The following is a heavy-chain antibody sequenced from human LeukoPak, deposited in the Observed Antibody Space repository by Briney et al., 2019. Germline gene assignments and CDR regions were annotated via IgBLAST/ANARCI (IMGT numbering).Heavy chain of an antibody. J-gene: IGHJ4*02. CDR1: GGTFSSYA. CDR2: IIPIFGTA. V-gene: IGHV1-69*13. CDR3: ARDQYYDSSGYFDY. D-gene: IGHD3-22*01. Sequence: SVKVSCKASGGTFSSYAISWVRQAPGQGLEWMGGIIPIFGTANYAQKFQGRVTITADESTSTAYMELSSLRSEDTAVHYCARDQYYDSSGYFDYWGQGTLVTVSS.